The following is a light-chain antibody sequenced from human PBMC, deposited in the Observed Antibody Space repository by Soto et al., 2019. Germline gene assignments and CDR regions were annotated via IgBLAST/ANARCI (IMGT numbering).Light chain of an antibody. CDR1: QGISSY. V-gene: IGKV1-9*01. CDR3: QQLNSYPIT. Sequence: DIQLTQSPSFLSASVGDRVTITCRASQGISSYLAWYQQKPGKAPKLLIYAASTLQSGVPSRFSGSGSGTEFTLTISSLQPEDFATYYCQQLNSYPITFGQGTRLAI. J-gene: IGKJ5*01. CDR2: AAS.